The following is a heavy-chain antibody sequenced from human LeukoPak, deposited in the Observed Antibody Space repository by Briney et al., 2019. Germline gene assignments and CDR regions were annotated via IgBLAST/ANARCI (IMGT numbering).Heavy chain of an antibody. CDR3: ARGPHYYYGMGV. Sequence: ASETLSLTCTVSGGSISSGSYYWGWIRQSPGKGLEWIGSIYYSGSTYYNPSLKSRVTISVDTSKNQFSLKLSSVTAADTAVYYCARGPHYYYGMGVWGQGTTVTVSS. V-gene: IGHV4-39*07. CDR1: GGSISSGSYY. J-gene: IGHJ6*02. CDR2: IYYSGST.